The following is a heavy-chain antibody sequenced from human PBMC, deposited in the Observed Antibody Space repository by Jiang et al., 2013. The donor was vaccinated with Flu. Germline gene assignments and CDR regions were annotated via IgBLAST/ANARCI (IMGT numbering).Heavy chain of an antibody. D-gene: IGHD3-10*01. CDR3: ARGHYYGAGLDP. V-gene: IGHV1-46*01. Sequence: QGFEWVGIINPSGGSKSFAQKFQDRVTLTADTSTTTVYMELSSLTSDDTAVYYCARGHYYGAGLDPWGQGTLVTVSS. J-gene: IGHJ5*02. CDR2: INPSGGSK.